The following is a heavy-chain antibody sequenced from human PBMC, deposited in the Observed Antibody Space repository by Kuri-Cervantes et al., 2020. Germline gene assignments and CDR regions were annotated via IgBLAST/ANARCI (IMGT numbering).Heavy chain of an antibody. D-gene: IGHD3-22*01. CDR1: GFTIIGRY. Sequence: GGSLRLSCAASGFTIIGRYMSWIRQAPGKGPEWVSHIDSSGRIIEYADSVKGRFIISRDNAKNSLYLQMNSLRAEDTAVYYCAKDGLRITMIVVVITPYYFDYWGQGTLVTVSS. CDR3: AKDGLRITMIVVVITPYYFDY. J-gene: IGHJ4*02. CDR2: IDSSGRII. V-gene: IGHV3-11*01.